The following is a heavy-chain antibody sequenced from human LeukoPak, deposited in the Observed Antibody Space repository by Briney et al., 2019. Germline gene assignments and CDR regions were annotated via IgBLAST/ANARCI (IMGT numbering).Heavy chain of an antibody. CDR1: GFTFSSYA. Sequence: GGSLRLSCAASGFTFSSYAMHWVRQAPGKGLEWVAVISYDGSNKYYADSVKGRFTISRDNSKNTLYLQMNSLRAEDTAVYYCARDVYSSSSGYFQHWGQGTLVTVSS. J-gene: IGHJ1*01. CDR3: ARDVYSSSSGYFQH. V-gene: IGHV3-30-3*01. CDR2: ISYDGSNK. D-gene: IGHD6-6*01.